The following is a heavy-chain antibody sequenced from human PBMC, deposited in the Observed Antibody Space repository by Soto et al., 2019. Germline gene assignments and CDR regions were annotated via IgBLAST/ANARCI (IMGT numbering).Heavy chain of an antibody. CDR3: AINRDSSGFAY. J-gene: IGHJ4*02. D-gene: IGHD6-19*01. CDR2: IYHSGST. CDR1: GGSISGGGYS. V-gene: IGHV4-30-2*01. Sequence: QLQLQESGSGLVKPSQTLSLTCAVSGGSISGGGYSWSWIRQPPGKGLEWIGYIYHSGSTYYNRSLKRRVTLSVDRSKNQFSLKLSSAIAADTAEYYCAINRDSSGFAYWGQATLVTVSS.